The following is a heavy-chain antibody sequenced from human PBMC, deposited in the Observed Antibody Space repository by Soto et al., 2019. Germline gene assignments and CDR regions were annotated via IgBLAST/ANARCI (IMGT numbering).Heavy chain of an antibody. CDR1: GYGFSSSW. V-gene: IGHV5-51*01. D-gene: IGHD5-12*01. Sequence: PGESLKISCKASGYGFSSSWIAWVRQSPGKGLEWMGIIYPGDSETRYSPSFRGQVTISADTSTNTAFLQWSRLKASDSGIYYCAKQVDNCGAPYYFDSWGQGTQVTVSS. CDR2: IYPGDSET. J-gene: IGHJ4*02. CDR3: AKQVDNCGAPYYFDS.